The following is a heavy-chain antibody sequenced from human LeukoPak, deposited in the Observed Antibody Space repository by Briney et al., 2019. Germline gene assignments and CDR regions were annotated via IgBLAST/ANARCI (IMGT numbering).Heavy chain of an antibody. CDR3: ARVSCSGGSCLDY. Sequence: SETLSLTCTVSGGSISSGGYYWSWIRQHPGKDLEWIGYIYYSGSTYYNPSLKSRITISVDTSKNQFSLKLSSVTAADTAVYYCARVSCSGGSCLDYWGQGTLVTVSS. J-gene: IGHJ4*02. D-gene: IGHD2-15*01. CDR2: IYYSGST. V-gene: IGHV4-31*03. CDR1: GGSISSGGYY.